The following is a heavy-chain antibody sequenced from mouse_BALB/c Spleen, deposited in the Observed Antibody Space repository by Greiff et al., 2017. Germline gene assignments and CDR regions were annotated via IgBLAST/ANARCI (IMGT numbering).Heavy chain of an antibody. D-gene: IGHD2-10*02. Sequence: QGQLQQSAAELARPGASVKMSCKASGYTFTSYTMHWVKQRPGQGLEWIGYINPSSGYTEYNQKFKDKTTLTADKSSSTAYMQPSSLTSEDSAVYYCARTYGSYFDYWGQGTTLTVSS. CDR1: GYTFTSYT. V-gene: IGHV1-4*02. CDR2: INPSSGYT. J-gene: IGHJ2*01. CDR3: ARTYGSYFDY.